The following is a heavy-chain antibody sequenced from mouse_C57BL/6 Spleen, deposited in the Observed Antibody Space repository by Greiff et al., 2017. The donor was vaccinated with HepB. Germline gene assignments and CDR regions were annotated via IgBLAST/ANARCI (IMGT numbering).Heavy chain of an antibody. V-gene: IGHV1-55*01. CDR1: GYTFTSYW. CDR3: ARRNSEDGYYVGY. CDR2: IYPGSGST. D-gene: IGHD2-3*01. Sequence: VQLQQPGAELVKPGASVKMSCKASGYTFTSYWITWVKQRPGQGLEWIGDIYPGSGSTNYNEKFKSKATLTVDTSSSTAYMQLSSLTSEDSAVYYCARRNSEDGYYVGYWGQGTTLTVSS. J-gene: IGHJ2*01.